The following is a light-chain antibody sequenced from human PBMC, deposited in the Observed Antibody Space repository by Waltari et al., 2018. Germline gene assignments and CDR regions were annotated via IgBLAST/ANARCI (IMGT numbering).Light chain of an antibody. CDR3: QQRTDRPPVT. CDR2: DAS. V-gene: IGKV3-11*01. Sequence: EVVLTQSPATLSLSPGERATLPCRASQSVSVYLAWYQQKPGQAPRLLIYDASDRATGVPARFGGSGSGTDFTLTISSLEPEDFAVYYCQQRTDRPPVTFGQGTRVEMK. J-gene: IGKJ1*01. CDR1: QSVSVY.